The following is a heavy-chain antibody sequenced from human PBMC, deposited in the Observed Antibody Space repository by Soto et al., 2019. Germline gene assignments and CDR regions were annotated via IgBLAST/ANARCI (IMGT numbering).Heavy chain of an antibody. Sequence: ESVGGLVKPGESLRVSCAASGFTFSYYSLHWVRQAPGKGLEWVSSISGSSTYIYYADRVKGRFTISRDNAKNSLYLRMDSLRAEDTAVYYCARGDGTGLYNSGWSPRYWGQGTLVTVSS. J-gene: IGHJ4*02. D-gene: IGHD6-19*01. CDR3: ARGDGTGLYNSGWSPRY. CDR1: GFTFSYYS. V-gene: IGHV3-21*04. CDR2: ISGSSTYI.